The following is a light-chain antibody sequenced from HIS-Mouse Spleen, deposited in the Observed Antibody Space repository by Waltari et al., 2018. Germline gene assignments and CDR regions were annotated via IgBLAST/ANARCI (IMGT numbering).Light chain of an antibody. CDR2: KDS. V-gene: IGLV3-27*01. J-gene: IGLJ3*02. CDR3: YSAADNNWV. Sequence: SYELTQPSSVSVSPGQTARITCSGDVLAKKYARWFQQKPGQAPVLVIYKDSERPSGIPDRFSGSSSGTTVTLTISGAQVEDEADNYCYSAADNNWVFGGGTKLTVL. CDR1: VLAKKY.